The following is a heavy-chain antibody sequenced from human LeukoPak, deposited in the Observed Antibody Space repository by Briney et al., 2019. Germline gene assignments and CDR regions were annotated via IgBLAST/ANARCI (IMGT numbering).Heavy chain of an antibody. Sequence: ASVKVSCKASGYIFTSYGITWVRQAPGQGLEWMGWISPYNDNANYARKLQGRVTMTTDTSTSTAYMELRSLRSDDTAVYYCARAGYCSGGSCHTGAFDIWGQGTMVTGSS. D-gene: IGHD2-15*01. J-gene: IGHJ3*02. CDR3: ARAGYCSGGSCHTGAFDI. CDR1: GYIFTSYG. V-gene: IGHV1-18*01. CDR2: ISPYNDNA.